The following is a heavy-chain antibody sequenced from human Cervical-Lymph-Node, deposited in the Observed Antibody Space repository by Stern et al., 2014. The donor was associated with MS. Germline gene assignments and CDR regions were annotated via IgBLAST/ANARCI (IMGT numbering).Heavy chain of an antibody. J-gene: IGHJ4*02. CDR1: GGSTSSYY. V-gene: IGHV4-59*08. CDR2: ISSSGGT. CDR3: ARGYTTSSGRPDY. Sequence: VQLVESGPGLVKPSETLSLTCTVSGGSTSSYYWSWIRQPPGKGLEWIGYISSSGGTKYKPSLKSRVTISLATSKNQFSPNLSSVTAADTAVYYCARGYTTSSGRPDYWGQGTLVTVSS. D-gene: IGHD6-6*01.